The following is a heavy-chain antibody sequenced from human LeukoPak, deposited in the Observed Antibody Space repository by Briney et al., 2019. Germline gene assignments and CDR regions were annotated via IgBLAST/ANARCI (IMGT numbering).Heavy chain of an antibody. Sequence: GGSLRLSCAASGFTFSSYWMSWVRQAPGKGLEWVANIKKDGSEKYYVDSVKGRFTISRDNAKTSLYLQMNSLRAEDTAVYYCARTTKGYSSGWGDYYFDYWGQGTLVTVSS. CDR3: ARTTKGYSSGWGDYYFDY. CDR2: IKKDGSEK. CDR1: GFTFSSYW. J-gene: IGHJ4*02. D-gene: IGHD6-19*01. V-gene: IGHV3-7*01.